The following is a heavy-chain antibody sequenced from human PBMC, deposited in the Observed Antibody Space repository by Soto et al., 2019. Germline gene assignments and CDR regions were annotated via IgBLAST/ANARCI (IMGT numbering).Heavy chain of an antibody. J-gene: IGHJ6*02. Sequence: QVQLVESGGGVVQPGRSLRLSCAASGFTFSSYGMHWVRQAPGKGLEWVAVISYDGSNKYYADSVKGRFTISRDNSKNTLXLQMNSLRAEDTAVYYCAKDPYSSGWLYYYYGMDVWGQGTTVTVSS. D-gene: IGHD6-19*01. CDR2: ISYDGSNK. CDR3: AKDPYSSGWLYYYYGMDV. CDR1: GFTFSSYG. V-gene: IGHV3-30*18.